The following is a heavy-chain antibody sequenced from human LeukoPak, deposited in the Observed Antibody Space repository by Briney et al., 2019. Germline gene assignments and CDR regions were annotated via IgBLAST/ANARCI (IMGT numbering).Heavy chain of an antibody. CDR2: MNPNSGNT. CDR1: GYTFTSYD. Sequence: ASVKVSCKASGYTFTSYDINWVRQVTGQGLEWMGWMNPNSGNTGYAQKFQGRVTITRNTSISTAFMELSSLRSEDTAVYYCASGVTGIAVAGTSLGYWGQGTLVTVSS. V-gene: IGHV1-8*03. J-gene: IGHJ4*02. D-gene: IGHD6-19*01. CDR3: ASGVTGIAVAGTSLGY.